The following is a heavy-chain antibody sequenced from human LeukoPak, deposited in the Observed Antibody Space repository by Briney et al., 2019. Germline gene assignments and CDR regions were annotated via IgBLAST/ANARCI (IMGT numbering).Heavy chain of an antibody. CDR2: IYSGGST. V-gene: IGHV3-66*02. J-gene: IGHJ3*02. Sequence: GASLRLSCAASGFIFRNYAMSWVRQAPGKGLEWVSVIYSGGSTYYADSVKGRFTISRDNSKNTLYLQMNSLRAEDTAVYYCASDGDYEYVGAFDIWGQGTMVTVSS. CDR1: GFIFRNYA. D-gene: IGHD4-17*01. CDR3: ASDGDYEYVGAFDI.